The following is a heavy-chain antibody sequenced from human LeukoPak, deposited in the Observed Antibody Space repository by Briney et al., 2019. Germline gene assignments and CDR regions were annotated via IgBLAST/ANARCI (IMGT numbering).Heavy chain of an antibody. D-gene: IGHD6-19*01. Sequence: PSETLSLTCAVYGGSFSGYYWSWIRQPPGKGLEWIGEINHSGSTNYNPSLKSRVTISVDTSKNQFSLKLSSVTAADTAVYYCARLERWGAYSSGWGYFDYWGQGTLVTVSS. CDR1: GGSFSGYY. CDR3: ARLERWGAYSSGWGYFDY. J-gene: IGHJ4*02. V-gene: IGHV4-34*01. CDR2: INHSGST.